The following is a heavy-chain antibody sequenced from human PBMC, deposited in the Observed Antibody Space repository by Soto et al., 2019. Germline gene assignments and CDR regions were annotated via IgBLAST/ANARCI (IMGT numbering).Heavy chain of an antibody. J-gene: IGHJ4*02. CDR1: GGTFSSYT. V-gene: IGHV1-69*08. Sequence: QVQLVQSGAEVKKPGSSVKVSCKASGGTFSSYTISWVRQAPGQGLEWMGRIIPILGIANYAEKFQGRVRITADKSTSTAYMELSRLRSEDTAVYYCARDGNVGVFDYWGQGTLVTVSS. CDR2: IIPILGIA. D-gene: IGHD1-1*01. CDR3: ARDGNVGVFDY.